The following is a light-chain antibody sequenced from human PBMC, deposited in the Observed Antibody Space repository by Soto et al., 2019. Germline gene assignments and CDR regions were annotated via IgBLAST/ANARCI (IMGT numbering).Light chain of an antibody. CDR3: SLYTTSTTPTYV. J-gene: IGLJ1*01. CDR2: EVN. CDR1: SFDVDDYNS. Sequence: QSALTQPASVSGSPGQSITISCTGTSFDVDDYNSVSWYQQPPGKAPKLIIYEVNNRPSGVSNRFSGSNSDNTASLTISGLQAEDEADYYCSLYTTSTTPTYVLGDGTKVT. V-gene: IGLV2-14*01.